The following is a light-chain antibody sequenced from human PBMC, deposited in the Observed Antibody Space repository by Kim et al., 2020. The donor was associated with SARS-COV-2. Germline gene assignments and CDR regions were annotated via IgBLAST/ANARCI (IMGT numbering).Light chain of an antibody. CDR3: KQYCSSPRT. Sequence: CTAESATLSCKASQILRNNYLAWCQQKPGQAPSRLIYTASDGTTGIPDRFSGSGSGTDFTLTIGRVEPEDFAVYYCKQYCSSPRTFGQGAKMDIK. CDR2: TAS. CDR1: QILRNNY. J-gene: IGKJ1*01. V-gene: IGKV3-20*01.